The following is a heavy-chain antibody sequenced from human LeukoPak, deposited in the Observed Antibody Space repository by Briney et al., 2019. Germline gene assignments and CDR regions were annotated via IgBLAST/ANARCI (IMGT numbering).Heavy chain of an antibody. CDR2: ISSSGSTI. V-gene: IGHV3-11*01. Sequence: GGSLRLSCAASGFTFSDYYMSWIRQAPGKGLEWVSYISSSGSTINYADSVKGRFTISRDNAKNSLYLQMNSLRAEDTAVYYCARGRVAVSTPYYIDVWGKGTTVTVSS. J-gene: IGHJ6*03. CDR3: ARGRVAVSTPYYIDV. D-gene: IGHD6-19*01. CDR1: GFTFSDYY.